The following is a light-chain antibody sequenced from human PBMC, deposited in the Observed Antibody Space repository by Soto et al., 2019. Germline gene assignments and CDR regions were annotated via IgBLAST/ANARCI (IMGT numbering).Light chain of an antibody. CDR3: CSYAGRSTWV. CDR1: STDVGRYDF. CDR2: ETT. Sequence: QSALTQPASVSGSPGQSITISCTGTSTDVGRYDFVSWYQQYPGKAPKLMLHETTKRPSGVSDRFSGSKSGDTASLTISGLQAEDEADYFCCSYAGRSTWVFGGGTKLTVL. V-gene: IGLV2-23*01. J-gene: IGLJ3*02.